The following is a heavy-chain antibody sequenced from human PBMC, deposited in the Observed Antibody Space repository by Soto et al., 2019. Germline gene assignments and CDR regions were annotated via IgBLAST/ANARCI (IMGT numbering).Heavy chain of an antibody. J-gene: IGHJ5*02. CDR2: INSDGSST. CDR1: GFTFSSYW. CDR3: ARGPTDYGDFLGVWFDP. Sequence: EVQLVESGGGLVQPGGSLRLSCAASGFTFSSYWMHWVRQAPGKGLVWVSRINSDGSSTSYADSVKGRFTISRDNAKNTLNLQMNSLSAEDTSVYYCARGPTDYGDFLGVWFDPWGQGTLVTVSS. D-gene: IGHD4-17*01. V-gene: IGHV3-74*01.